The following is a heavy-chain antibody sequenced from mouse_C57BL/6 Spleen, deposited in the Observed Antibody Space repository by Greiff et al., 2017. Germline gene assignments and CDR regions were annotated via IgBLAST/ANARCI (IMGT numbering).Heavy chain of an antibody. CDR3: ARRHYGSSYWYFDV. D-gene: IGHD1-1*01. CDR2: IDPSDSYT. CDR1: GYTFTSYW. V-gene: IGHV1-50*01. Sequence: QVHVKQPGAELVKPGASVKLSCKASGYTFTSYWMQWVKQRPGQGLEWIGEIDPSDSYTNYNQKFKGKATLTVDTSSSTAYMQLSSLTSEDSAVYYCARRHYGSSYWYFDVWGTGTTVTVSS. J-gene: IGHJ1*03.